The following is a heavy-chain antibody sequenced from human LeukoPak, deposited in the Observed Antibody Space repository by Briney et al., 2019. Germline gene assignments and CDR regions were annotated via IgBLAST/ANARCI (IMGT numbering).Heavy chain of an antibody. CDR2: ITASGTAM. CDR1: GFTFSSYS. D-gene: IGHD1-26*01. CDR3: ASSGSYRFDY. V-gene: IGHV3-48*02. J-gene: IGHJ4*02. Sequence: GGSLRLPCAASGFTFSSYSMNWVRQAPGKGLEWVSHITASGTAMFYADSVKGRFTISRDNAKNSLYLQMNSLRDEDTAVYYCASSGSYRFDYWGQGTLVTVSS.